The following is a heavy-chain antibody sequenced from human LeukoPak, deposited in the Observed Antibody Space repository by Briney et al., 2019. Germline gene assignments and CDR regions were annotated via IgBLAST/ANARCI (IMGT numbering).Heavy chain of an antibody. D-gene: IGHD3-3*01. CDR2: FSGSGGST. V-gene: IGHV3-23*01. CDR1: GFIFNNYA. J-gene: IGHJ4*02. CDR3: AKGPFYDFWSGYYYFDY. Sequence: GGSLRLSCAASGFIFNNYAMSWVRQAPGKGLEWVSAFSGSGGSTHYADSVKGRFTISRDNSKNTVYLQMNSLRAEDTAVYYCAKGPFYDFWSGYYYFDYWGQGTLVTVSS.